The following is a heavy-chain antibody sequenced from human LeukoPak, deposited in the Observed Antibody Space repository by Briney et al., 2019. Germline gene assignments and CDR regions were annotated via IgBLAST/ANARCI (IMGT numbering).Heavy chain of an antibody. V-gene: IGHV4-61*08. CDR3: ARVRWASPLESDNY. CDR1: GVSVSSGGYY. J-gene: IGHJ4*02. D-gene: IGHD4-23*01. Sequence: KTSETLSLTCTVSGVSVSSGGYYWTWVRQPPGKGLEWIGYMVNTGATKYNPSLMSRVTISVDTSQNQFSLMVNSVTSADTAIYYCARVRWASPLESDNYWGQGILVTVSS. CDR2: MVNTGAT.